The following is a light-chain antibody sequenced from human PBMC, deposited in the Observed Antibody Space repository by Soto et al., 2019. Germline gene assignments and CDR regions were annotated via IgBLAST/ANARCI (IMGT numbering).Light chain of an antibody. J-gene: IGKJ3*01. CDR1: QDIRTS. Sequence: DIQMTQSPSSLSASVGARVSITCQASQDIRTSLSWFQHKPGRAPKLLIYGASYLETGVPSRFRGGGSGTDLTFTITSLQPEDIATYYCQHYNNLPPFTFGPGTIVDIK. CDR2: GAS. CDR3: QHYNNLPPFT. V-gene: IGKV1-33*01.